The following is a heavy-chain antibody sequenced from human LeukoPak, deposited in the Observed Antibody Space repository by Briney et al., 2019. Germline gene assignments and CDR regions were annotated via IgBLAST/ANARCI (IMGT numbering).Heavy chain of an antibody. D-gene: IGHD6-13*01. Sequence: GGSLRLSCAASGFTFSSYSMNWVRQAPGKGLEWVSSISSSSSYIYYADSVKGRFTISRDNAKNSLYLQMNSLRAEDTAVYYCARDLTSLWYSRSWSDNWFDPWGQGTLVTVSS. CDR1: GFTFSSYS. CDR3: ARDLTSLWYSRSWSDNWFDP. CDR2: ISSSSSYI. J-gene: IGHJ5*02. V-gene: IGHV3-21*01.